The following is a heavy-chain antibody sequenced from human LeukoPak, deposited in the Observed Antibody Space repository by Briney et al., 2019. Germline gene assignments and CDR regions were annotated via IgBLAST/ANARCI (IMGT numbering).Heavy chain of an antibody. D-gene: IGHD5-18*01. J-gene: IGHJ4*02. Sequence: SETLSLTCAVYGGSFSGYYWSWIRQPPGKGLEWIGEINHSGSTNYNPSLKSRVTISVDTSKNQFSLRLSSVTAADTAVYYCARDWDTAMVRYDYWGQGTLVTVSS. CDR1: GGSFSGYY. CDR3: ARDWDTAMVRYDY. V-gene: IGHV4-34*01. CDR2: INHSGST.